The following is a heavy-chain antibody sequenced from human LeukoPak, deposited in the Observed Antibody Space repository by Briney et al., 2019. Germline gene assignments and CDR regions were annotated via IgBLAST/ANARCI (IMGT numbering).Heavy chain of an antibody. D-gene: IGHD1-26*01. V-gene: IGHV3-11*04. CDR3: AREVGTPQAFDI. J-gene: IGHJ3*02. CDR1: GFTFSDYY. Sequence: TGGSLRLSCAASGFTFSDYYMSWIRQAPGKGLEWVSYISSSGSTIYYADSVKGRFTISRDNAKNSLYLQMNSLKAEDTAIYYCAREVGTPQAFDIWGQGTMVTVSS. CDR2: ISSSGSTI.